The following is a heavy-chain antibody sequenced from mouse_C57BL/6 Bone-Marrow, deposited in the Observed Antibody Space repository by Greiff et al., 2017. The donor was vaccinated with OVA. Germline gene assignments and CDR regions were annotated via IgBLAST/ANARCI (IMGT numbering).Heavy chain of an antibody. J-gene: IGHJ3*01. D-gene: IGHD2-1*01. V-gene: IGHV1-26*01. CDR3: GRMRDYYGRGWFDY. CDR2: IIPKNGFT. CDR1: GYTFTDYY. Sequence: EVQLQQSGPELVKPGASVKISCKASGYTFTDYYMNWVKQSHGKSLEWIGVIIPKNGFTSYNQKFKGKATLTVDKSSSTAYMELRSLTSEESAVFYCGRMRDYYGRGWFDYWGQGTLVTVSA.